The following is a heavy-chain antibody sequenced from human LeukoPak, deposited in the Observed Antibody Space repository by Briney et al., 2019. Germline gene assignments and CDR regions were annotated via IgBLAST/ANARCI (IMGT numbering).Heavy chain of an antibody. CDR1: GFTFSHYS. J-gene: IGHJ4*02. Sequence: PGGSLRLSCAGSGFTFSHYSMNWVRQAPGKGLEWVSGINWNGDSTGYADSVKGRFTTSRDNAKNSLYLQMNSLRAEDTAVYYCARAGPSSSWHQFDYWGQGTLVTVSS. CDR3: ARAGPSSSWHQFDY. V-gene: IGHV3-20*04. CDR2: INWNGDST. D-gene: IGHD6-13*01.